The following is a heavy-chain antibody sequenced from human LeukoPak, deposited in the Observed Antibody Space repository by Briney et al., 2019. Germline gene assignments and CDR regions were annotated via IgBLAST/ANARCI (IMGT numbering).Heavy chain of an antibody. CDR2: ISYDGSNK. D-gene: IGHD4-17*01. CDR3: ARAGGDYAEYYYYGMDV. Sequence: PGGSLRLSCAASGFTFSSYAMHWVRQAPGKGLEWVAVISYDGSNKYYADSVKGRFTIPRDNSKNTLYLQMNSLRAEDTAVYYCARAGGDYAEYYYYGMDVWGQGTTVTVSS. V-gene: IGHV3-30*04. CDR1: GFTFSSYA. J-gene: IGHJ6*02.